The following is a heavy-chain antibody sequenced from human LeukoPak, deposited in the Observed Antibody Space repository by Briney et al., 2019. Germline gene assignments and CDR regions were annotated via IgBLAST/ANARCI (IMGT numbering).Heavy chain of an antibody. Sequence: SSETLSLTCAVYGGSFSGYYWSWIRQPPGKGLEWIGEINESGSTNYNPSLKSRVTISVDTSKNQLSLKLSSVTAADTAVYYCAREDYGDYYRLFDYWRQGTMVIVSS. CDR1: GGSFSGYY. D-gene: IGHD4-17*01. J-gene: IGHJ4*02. CDR2: INESGST. CDR3: AREDYGDYYRLFDY. V-gene: IGHV4-34*01.